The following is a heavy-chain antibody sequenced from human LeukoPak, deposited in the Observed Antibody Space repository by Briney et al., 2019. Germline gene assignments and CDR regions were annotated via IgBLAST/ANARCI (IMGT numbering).Heavy chain of an antibody. CDR3: AKVFTMTINNPSVAFDI. CDR1: GFTFSSYA. Sequence: PGGSLRLSCAASGFTFSSYAMSWVRQAPGKGLEWVSAISGSGGSTYYADSVKGRFTISRDNSKITLYLQMNSLRAEDTAVYYCAKVFTMTINNPSVAFDIGGQGTMVTVSS. CDR2: ISGSGGST. D-gene: IGHD3-22*01. V-gene: IGHV3-23*01. J-gene: IGHJ3*02.